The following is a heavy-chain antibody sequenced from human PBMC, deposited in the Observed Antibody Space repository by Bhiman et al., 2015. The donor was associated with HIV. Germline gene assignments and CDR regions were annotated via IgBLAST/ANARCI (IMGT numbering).Heavy chain of an antibody. CDR3: AKVAFLVGDTIPFFHY. V-gene: IGHV3-23*01. CDR1: GFTFISYA. CDR2: VGGGGSRI. J-gene: IGHJ4*02. D-gene: IGHD1-26*01. Sequence: DVQLLESGGGLVQPGGSLRLSCAASGFTFISYAMNWVRQAPGKGLEWVAVVGGGGSRIYYADSVKGRFTISRDNSKKTVYLEMNSLRAEDTAVYYCAKVAFLVGDTIPFFHYWGQGTLVTVSS.